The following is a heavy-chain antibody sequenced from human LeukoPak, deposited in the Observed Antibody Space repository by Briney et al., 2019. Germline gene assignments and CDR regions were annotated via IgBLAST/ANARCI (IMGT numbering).Heavy chain of an antibody. J-gene: IGHJ4*02. V-gene: IGHV1-2*02. CDR1: GYTFTGYY. D-gene: IGHD6-6*01. CDR3: ARDIRIAARPGPYY. CDR2: INPNSGGT. Sequence: WASVKVSCKASGYTFTGYYMHWVRLAPGQGLEWMGWINPNSGGTNYAQKFQGRVTMTRDTSISTAYMELSRLRSDDTAVYYCARDIRIAARPGPYYWGQGTLVTVSS.